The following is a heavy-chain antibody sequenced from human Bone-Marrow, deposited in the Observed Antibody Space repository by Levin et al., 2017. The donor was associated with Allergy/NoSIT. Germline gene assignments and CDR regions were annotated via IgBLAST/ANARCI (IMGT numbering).Heavy chain of an antibody. Sequence: PGESLKISCAASGFTFSTYAMHWVRQAPGKGLEWVAVISYDEINRYYADSVKGRFTISRDNSENTLFLQMSSLRAEDTAVYYCAREQQNNFGSGTGLGDYWGQGTLVTVSS. J-gene: IGHJ4*02. V-gene: IGHV3-30-3*01. CDR1: GFTFSTYA. CDR3: AREQQNNFGSGTGLGDY. CDR2: ISYDEINR. D-gene: IGHD3-10*01.